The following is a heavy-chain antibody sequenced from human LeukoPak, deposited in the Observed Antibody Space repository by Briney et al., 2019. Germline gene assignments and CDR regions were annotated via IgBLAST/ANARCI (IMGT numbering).Heavy chain of an antibody. Sequence: GGSLRLSCAASGFTFNTYGMHWVRQAPGKGLEWVAVAYHDGSSEYYADSVKGRFAISRDNSKNMLYVEMNSLRVEDTAVYYCATGSGFYYDHWGQGTLVTVSS. D-gene: IGHD3-22*01. CDR2: AYHDGSSE. J-gene: IGHJ4*02. V-gene: IGHV3-33*03. CDR3: ATGSGFYYDH. CDR1: GFTFNTYG.